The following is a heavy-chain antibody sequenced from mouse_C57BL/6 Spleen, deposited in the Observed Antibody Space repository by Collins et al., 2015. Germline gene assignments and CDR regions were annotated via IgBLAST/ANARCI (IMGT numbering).Heavy chain of an antibody. CDR2: IDPETGGS. Sequence: SGAELVRPGASVTLSCKASGYTFTDYEMHWVKQTPVHGLEWIGRIDPETGGSAYNQKFTGKAMLTADKSSSTAYMDLRSLTSEDSAVYYCTRLEVFYYGSSPYYFDYWGQGTTLTVST. D-gene: IGHD1-1*01. V-gene: IGHV1-15*01. J-gene: IGHJ2*01. CDR1: GYTFTDYE. CDR3: TRLEVFYYGSSPYYFDY.